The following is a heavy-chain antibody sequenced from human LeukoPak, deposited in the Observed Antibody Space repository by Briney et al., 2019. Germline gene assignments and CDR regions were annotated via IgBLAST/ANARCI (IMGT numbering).Heavy chain of an antibody. D-gene: IGHD3-10*01. CDR2: IIPIFGTA. V-gene: IGHV1-69*05. CDR3: AWGVVRGVIITFDY. Sequence: SVKVSCKASGGTFSSYAISWGRQAPGQGLEWMGGIIPIFGTANYAQKFQGRVTITTDESTSTAYMELSSLRSEDTAVYYCAWGVVRGVIITFDYWGQGTLVTVSS. CDR1: GGTFSSYA. J-gene: IGHJ4*02.